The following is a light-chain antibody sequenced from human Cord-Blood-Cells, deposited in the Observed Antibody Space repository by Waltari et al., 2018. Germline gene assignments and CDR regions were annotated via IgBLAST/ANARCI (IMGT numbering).Light chain of an antibody. CDR1: KFGDKY. J-gene: IGLJ3*02. CDR3: QAWDSSTWV. CDR2: QDS. V-gene: IGLV3-1*01. Sequence: SYELTQPPSVSVSPGQTASITCSGDKFGDKYACLYQQKPGQSPVLVIYQDSKRPSGIPERFAGSNSGNTATLTISGTQAMDEADYYCQAWDSSTWVFGGGTKLTVL.